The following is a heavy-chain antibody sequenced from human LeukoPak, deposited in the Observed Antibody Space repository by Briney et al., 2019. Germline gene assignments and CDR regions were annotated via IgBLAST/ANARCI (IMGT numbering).Heavy chain of an antibody. CDR2: ISSSSSTI. D-gene: IGHD3-9*01. CDR1: GFTFRSYS. Sequence: GGSLRLSCTASGFTFRSYSMNWVRQAPGKGLEWVSYISSSSSTIYYADSVRGRFTISRDNAKNSLYLQMNILSAEDTAFYYXXXDALQLTGNYVTRWWFDPWGQGTLVTVSS. CDR3: XXDALQLTGNYVTRWWFDP. V-gene: IGHV3-48*01. J-gene: IGHJ5*02.